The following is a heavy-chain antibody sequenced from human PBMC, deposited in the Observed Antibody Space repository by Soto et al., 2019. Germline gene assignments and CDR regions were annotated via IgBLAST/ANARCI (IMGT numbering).Heavy chain of an antibody. V-gene: IGHV4-30-2*01. CDR2: IYHSGST. CDR3: ARASTTVTTLDY. D-gene: IGHD4-17*01. Sequence: SETLSLTCAVSGGSISSGGYSWSWVRQPPGKGLEWIGYIYHSGSTYYNPSLKSRVTISVDRSKNQFSLKLSSVTAADTAVYYCARASTTVTTLDYWGQGTLVTVS. J-gene: IGHJ4*02. CDR1: GGSISSGGYS.